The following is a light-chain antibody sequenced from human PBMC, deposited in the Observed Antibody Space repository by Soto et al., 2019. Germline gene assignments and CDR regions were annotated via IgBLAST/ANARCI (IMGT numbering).Light chain of an antibody. CDR3: QSGVT. Sequence: DIQMTQSPSTLSASVGDRVTITCRASQSISSWLAWYQQKPGKAPKLLIYQASSLQSGVPSRFSGSGSGTEFSLSISSLQPADFATYYCQSGVTFGGGTKVEIK. CDR1: QSISSW. V-gene: IGKV1-5*03. J-gene: IGKJ4*01. CDR2: QAS.